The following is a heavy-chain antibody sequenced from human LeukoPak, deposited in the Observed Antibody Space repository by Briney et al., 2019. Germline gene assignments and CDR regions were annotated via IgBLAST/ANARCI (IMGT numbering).Heavy chain of an antibody. J-gene: IGHJ6*03. CDR2: INPNSGGT. Sequence: GGSVKVSCKASGYSFTDFFIHWVRQAPGPGLEWMGRINPNSGGTSYAQKFQGRVTMTRDTSISTAYLELNRLRSDDTALYYCPRGGVRSSDYYYMDVWGKGTTVTVSS. D-gene: IGHD3-10*01. V-gene: IGHV1-2*02. CDR3: PRGGVRSSDYYYMDV. CDR1: GYSFTDFF.